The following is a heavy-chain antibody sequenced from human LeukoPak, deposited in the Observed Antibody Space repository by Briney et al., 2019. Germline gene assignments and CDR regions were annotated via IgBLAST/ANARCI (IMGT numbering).Heavy chain of an antibody. D-gene: IGHD6-19*01. J-gene: IGHJ4*02. CDR2: ISAYDGNT. Sequence: GASVKVSCKASGYTFTSYGISWVRQAPGQGLEWMGWISAYDGNTNYAQKLQGRVTMTTDTSTSTAYMELSSLRSEDTAVYYCARGGGTAVADRKSKFDDWGQGTLVTVSS. CDR3: ARGGGTAVADRKSKFDD. V-gene: IGHV1-18*01. CDR1: GYTFTSYG.